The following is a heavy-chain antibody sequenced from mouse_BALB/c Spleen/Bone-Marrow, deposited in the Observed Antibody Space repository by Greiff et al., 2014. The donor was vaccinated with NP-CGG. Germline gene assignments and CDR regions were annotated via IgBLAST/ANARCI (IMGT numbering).Heavy chain of an antibody. CDR2: IRNKSNNHAT. J-gene: IGHJ3*01. Sequence: EVQLQQSGGGLVQPKGSLKLSCAASGFTFNTYAMNWVRQAPGKGLEWVARIRNKSNNHATYYGDSVKDRFTISRDDSQNMLYLQMNNWKTEDTAMYYCVRQRDGYCTLAYWGPGTLVTVSA. D-gene: IGHD2-3*01. CDR3: VRQRDGYCTLAY. V-gene: IGHV10-1*02. CDR1: GFTFNTYA.